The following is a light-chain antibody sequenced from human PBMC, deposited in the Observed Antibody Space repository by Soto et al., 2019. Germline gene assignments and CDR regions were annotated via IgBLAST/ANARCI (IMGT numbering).Light chain of an antibody. CDR2: AAS. Sequence: DIQMTQSPSSLSASVGDRVTITCRASQTISSYLNWYQQKPGKAPKLLIYAASSLQSGVPSRFSGSGSVTDFTLTISSLQPEDFATYYCQQSHGIPYTFCQGTKLEIK. V-gene: IGKV1-39*01. J-gene: IGKJ2*01. CDR3: QQSHGIPYT. CDR1: QTISSY.